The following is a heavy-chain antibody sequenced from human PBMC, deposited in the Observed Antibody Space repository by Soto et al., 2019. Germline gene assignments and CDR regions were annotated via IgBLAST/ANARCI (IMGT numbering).Heavy chain of an antibody. V-gene: IGHV3-23*01. J-gene: IGHJ4*02. CDR1: GFAFSSYA. D-gene: IGHD3-16*02. CDR3: AKDRGLIDPFDD. Sequence: EVQLLESGGGLVQPGGSLRLSCAASGFAFSSYAMSWVRQAPGKGLEWVSSISGSTSGTYYADAVKGRFTISRDNSNNTLDLQRNSRRAEDTAVYYCAKDRGLIDPFDDWGQGALVTVAS. CDR2: ISGSTSGT.